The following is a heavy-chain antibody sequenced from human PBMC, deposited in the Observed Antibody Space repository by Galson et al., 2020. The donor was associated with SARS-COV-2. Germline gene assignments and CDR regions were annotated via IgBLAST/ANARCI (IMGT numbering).Heavy chain of an antibody. CDR2: IYISGNI. Sequence: SQTLSLTCIVSGDSISSGNYYWNWIRQSAGKGLEWIGRIYISGNINYNPSLKSRVTMSIDSSKNQFSLKVTSVTAADAAVYFFARGGYGSGGSCGALGLHAWGRGTTVTVSS. D-gene: IGHD2-15*01. CDR3: ARGGYGSGGSCGALGLHA. V-gene: IGHV4-61*02. CDR1: GDSISSGNYY. J-gene: IGHJ6*02.